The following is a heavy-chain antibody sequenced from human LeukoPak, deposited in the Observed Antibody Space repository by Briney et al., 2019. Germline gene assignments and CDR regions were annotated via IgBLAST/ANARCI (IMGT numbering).Heavy chain of an antibody. D-gene: IGHD3-10*01. CDR1: GGTFSSYA. CDR2: IIPIFGTA. V-gene: IGHV1-69*13. J-gene: IGHJ6*02. CDR3: ARWVTMVRGALYGMDV. Sequence: ASVKVSCKASGGTFSSYAISWVRQAPGQGLEWMGGIIPIFGTANYAQKFQGRVTITADESTSTAYMELSSLRSEDTAVYYCARWVTMVRGALYGMDVWGQGTTVTVSS.